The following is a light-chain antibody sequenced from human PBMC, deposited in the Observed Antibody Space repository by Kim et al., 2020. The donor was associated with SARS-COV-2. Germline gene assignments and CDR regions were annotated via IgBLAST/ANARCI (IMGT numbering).Light chain of an antibody. CDR1: SSDIGGYNY. V-gene: IGLV2-8*01. Sequence: QSALTQPPSASGSPGQSVTISCTGTSSDIGGYNYVSWYQQHPGKVPKLMIYEVSKRPSGVPDRFSGSKSGNTASLTVSGLQAEDEADYYCTSYAANNNVVIGGGTQLTVL. CDR2: EVS. J-gene: IGLJ3*02. CDR3: TSYAANNNVV.